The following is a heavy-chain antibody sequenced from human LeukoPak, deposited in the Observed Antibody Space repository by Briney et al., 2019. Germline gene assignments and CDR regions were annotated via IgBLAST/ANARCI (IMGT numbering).Heavy chain of an antibody. CDR2: INPSGGST. J-gene: IGHJ4*02. CDR1: GYTFTSYY. V-gene: IGHV1-46*01. D-gene: IGHD4-17*01. CDR3: TTRGTTVTTLWDY. Sequence: ASVKVSCKASGYTFTSYYMHWVRQAPGQGLEWMGIINPSGGSTSYAQKFQGRVTMTRDMSTSTVYMELNSLKTEDTAVYYCTTRGTTVTTLWDYWGQGTLVTVSS.